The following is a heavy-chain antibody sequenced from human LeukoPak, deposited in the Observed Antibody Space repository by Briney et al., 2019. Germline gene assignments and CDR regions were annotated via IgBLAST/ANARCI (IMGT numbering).Heavy chain of an antibody. V-gene: IGHV3-23*01. D-gene: IGHD2-15*01. Sequence: GGSLRLSCAASGFTFSDCAMAWVRQAPGKGLEWVSPIGAREPGTNYADSVKGRFTISRDTSKNTLYLQMNSLRAEDTAIYYCAKCRYCSGASCHGFDYWGRGTLVTVS. CDR3: AKCRYCSGASCHGFDY. CDR2: IGAREPGT. J-gene: IGHJ4*02. CDR1: GFTFSDCA.